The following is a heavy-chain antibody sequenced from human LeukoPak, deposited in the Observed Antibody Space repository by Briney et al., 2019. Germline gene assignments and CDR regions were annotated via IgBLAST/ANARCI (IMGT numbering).Heavy chain of an antibody. Sequence: GGSLRLSCAASGFTFSSYGMHWGRRAPGKGVGRVAVIWYDGSNKYYADSAKGRFTISRDNSKNTLYLQMNSLRAEDTAVYYCARDSSSWTTYGMDVWGQGTTVTVSS. V-gene: IGHV3-33*01. CDR1: GFTFSSYG. CDR3: ARDSSSWTTYGMDV. D-gene: IGHD6-13*01. CDR2: IWYDGSNK. J-gene: IGHJ6*02.